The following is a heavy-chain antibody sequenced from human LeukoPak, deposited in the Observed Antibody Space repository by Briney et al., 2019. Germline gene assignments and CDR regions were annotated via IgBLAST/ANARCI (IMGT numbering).Heavy chain of an antibody. CDR3: PGGPHRCRYYYDTSGARGFDY. J-gene: IGHJ4*02. D-gene: IGHD3-22*01. CDR1: GLTFSSYE. Sequence: GGSLRLSCAASGLTFSSYEMNWVRQAPGKGLEWVSYISSSGSTIYYADSVKGRFTISRDNAKNSLYLQMNSLTAEDTAHYYCPGGPHRCRYYYDTSGARGFDYWRQGTLVTVS. V-gene: IGHV3-48*03. CDR2: ISSSGSTI.